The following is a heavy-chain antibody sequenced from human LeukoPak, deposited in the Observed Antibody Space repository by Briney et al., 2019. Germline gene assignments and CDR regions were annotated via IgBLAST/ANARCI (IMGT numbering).Heavy chain of an antibody. CDR2: IKSDGSTT. J-gene: IGHJ4*02. V-gene: IGHV3-74*01. CDR1: GFTFSNYW. Sequence: GGSPRLSCAASGFTFSNYWMHWARQAPGKGLVWVSRIKSDGSTTTYADSVKGRFTISRDNAKNTLYLQMNSLRAEDTAVYYCACIAVSSKVDYWGQGTLVTVSS. CDR3: ACIAVSSKVDY. D-gene: IGHD6-19*01.